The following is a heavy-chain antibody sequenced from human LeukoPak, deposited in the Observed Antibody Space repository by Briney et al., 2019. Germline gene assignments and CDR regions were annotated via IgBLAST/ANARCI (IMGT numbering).Heavy chain of an antibody. CDR1: GFTFSSYA. J-gene: IGHJ4*02. Sequence: GGSLRLSCAASGFTFSSYAMSWVRQAPGKGLERVSGISGSGGSTYYADSVKGRFTISRDNSKNTLYLQMNSLRAEDTAVYYCTKPKYSSSWYCDYWGQGTLVTVSS. D-gene: IGHD6-13*01. CDR2: ISGSGGST. V-gene: IGHV3-23*01. CDR3: TKPKYSSSWYCDY.